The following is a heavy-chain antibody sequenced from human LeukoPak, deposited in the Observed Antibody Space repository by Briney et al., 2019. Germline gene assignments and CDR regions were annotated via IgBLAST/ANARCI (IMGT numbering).Heavy chain of an antibody. J-gene: IGHJ6*03. Sequence: ASVKVSCKASGYTFTSYGISWVRQAPGQGLEWMGWISAYNGNTNYAQKLQGRVTMTTDTFTSTAYMELRSLRSDDTAVYYCARAGYCSSTSCRKKYYYYYYMDVWGKGTTVTVSS. CDR3: ARAGYCSSTSCRKKYYYYYYMDV. CDR2: ISAYNGNT. D-gene: IGHD2-2*01. CDR1: GYTFTSYG. V-gene: IGHV1-18*01.